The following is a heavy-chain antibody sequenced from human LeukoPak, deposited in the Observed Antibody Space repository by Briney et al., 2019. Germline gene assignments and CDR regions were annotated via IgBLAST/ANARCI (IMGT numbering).Heavy chain of an antibody. V-gene: IGHV3-49*03. CDR2: IRSKAYGGTA. D-gene: IGHD6-19*01. J-gene: IGHJ4*02. CDR1: GFPFGDYG. Sequence: GGSLRLSCRTSGFPFGDYGMSWFRQAPGKGLEWLSHIRSKAYGGTAEYATSVKGRFIISRDDSKSIAHLQMGSLKTEDTAVYFCTRGYDTSGWLFDYWGQGTLVTVSS. CDR3: TRGYDTSGWLFDY.